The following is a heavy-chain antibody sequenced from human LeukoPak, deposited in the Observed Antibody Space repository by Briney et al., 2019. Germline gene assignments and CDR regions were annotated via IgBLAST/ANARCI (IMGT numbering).Heavy chain of an antibody. CDR2: INPNGGFT. V-gene: IGHV1-46*01. J-gene: IGHJ5*02. CDR3: ARSVTYNWFDP. D-gene: IGHD2-21*02. CDR1: GYTFTSY. Sequence: ASVKVSCKASGYTFTSYINWVRQAPGPGLEWMGIINPNGGFTSYAQKFQGRVTVTRDMSISTAYMELSSLRPDDTAIYFCARSVTYNWFDPWGQGTRVTVSS.